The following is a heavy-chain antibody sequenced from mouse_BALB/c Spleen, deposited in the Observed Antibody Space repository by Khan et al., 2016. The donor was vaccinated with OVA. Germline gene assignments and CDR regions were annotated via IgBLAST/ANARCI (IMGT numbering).Heavy chain of an antibody. V-gene: IGHV3-2*02. Sequence: EVQLQESGPGLVKPSQSLSLICTVTGYSITSDYAWNWIRQFPGNKLEWMGFISYSGKTKYNPSLKSRISITRDTSKNQCFLQLNSVTAEDTATYFCARVYGGYFDYWGQGTTLTVSS. J-gene: IGHJ2*01. CDR2: ISYSGKT. CDR3: ARVYGGYFDY. D-gene: IGHD1-1*01. CDR1: GYSITSDYA.